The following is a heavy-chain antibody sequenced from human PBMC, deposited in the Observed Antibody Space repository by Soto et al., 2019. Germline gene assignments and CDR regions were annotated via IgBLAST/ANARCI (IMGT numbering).Heavy chain of an antibody. D-gene: IGHD2-2*02. Sequence: GGSLRPSCVGSGFTFSTYSINWVRQAPGKGLEWVSSISSRSDIYYADSVKGRFTISRDNAKNSVSLQMNSLRAEDTAVYYCAREYTAWPLAYGLDVWGQGTTVTVSS. CDR2: ISSRSDI. CDR1: GFTFSTYS. CDR3: AREYTAWPLAYGLDV. J-gene: IGHJ6*02. V-gene: IGHV3-21*01.